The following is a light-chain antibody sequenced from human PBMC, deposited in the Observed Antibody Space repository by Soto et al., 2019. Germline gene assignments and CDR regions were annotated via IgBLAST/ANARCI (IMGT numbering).Light chain of an antibody. Sequence: EIVMTQSRATLSVSPGEGATLSCRASQGIGSTLAWYQQKPGQTPRLLIYDTSIRATGVPARFRGSASGTEFTLTITRLQSEDFAVYYCQHYYNTPPTFGGGTKVEIK. J-gene: IGKJ4*01. CDR3: QHYYNTPPT. CDR1: QGIGST. V-gene: IGKV3-15*01. CDR2: DTS.